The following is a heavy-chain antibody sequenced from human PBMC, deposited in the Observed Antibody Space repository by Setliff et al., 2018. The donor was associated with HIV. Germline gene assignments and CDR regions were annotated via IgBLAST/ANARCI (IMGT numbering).Heavy chain of an antibody. CDR3: AKAYGTVVEALGY. D-gene: IGHD3-22*01. Sequence: ASVKVSCKASGYTFTNYGISWVRQAPGQGLEWMGWICAYNGNTDYAQKLQGRVTMTIDTSTSTAYMELRSLRSDDTAVYYCAKAYGTVVEALGYWGQGTLVTVSS. CDR2: ICAYNGNT. J-gene: IGHJ4*02. CDR1: GYTFTNYG. V-gene: IGHV1-18*01.